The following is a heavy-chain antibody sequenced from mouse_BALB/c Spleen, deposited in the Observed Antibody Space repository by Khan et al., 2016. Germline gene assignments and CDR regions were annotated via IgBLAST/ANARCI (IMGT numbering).Heavy chain of an antibody. Sequence: EVKLEGSGGGLVQPGGSMKLSCAASGFTFSDAWMDWVRQSPEKGLEWVAEIRSKANNHAIYYNESVKGRFTISRDDSKSSVYLQMKNLRTEDTCIYYCLAYDYDAMDYWGQRTSVPVSS. V-gene: IGHV6-6*01. J-gene: IGHJ4*01. CDR3: LAYDYDAMDY. CDR1: GFTFSDAW. CDR2: IRSKANNHAI. D-gene: IGHD1-1*02.